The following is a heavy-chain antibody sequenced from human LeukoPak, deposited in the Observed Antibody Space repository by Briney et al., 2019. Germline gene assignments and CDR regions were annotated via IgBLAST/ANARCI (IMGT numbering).Heavy chain of an antibody. D-gene: IGHD4-23*01. Sequence: PGGSLRLSCVASGFTFSSYAMHWVRQAPGKGLEWVAVISYDGSNKYYADSVKGRFTISRDNSKNTLYLQMNSLRAEDTAVYYCARDGNAHAFDIWGQGTMVTVSS. J-gene: IGHJ3*02. CDR3: ARDGNAHAFDI. CDR2: ISYDGSNK. V-gene: IGHV3-30*04. CDR1: GFTFSSYA.